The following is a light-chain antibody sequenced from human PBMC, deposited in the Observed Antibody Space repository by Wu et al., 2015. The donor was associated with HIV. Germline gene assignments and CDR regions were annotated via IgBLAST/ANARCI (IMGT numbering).Light chain of an antibody. CDR2: GAS. CDR1: QSVSSSY. V-gene: IGKV3-20*01. J-gene: IGKJ1*01. CDR3: QQNDRSPWT. Sequence: EIVLTQSPGTQSLSPGERATLSCRASQSVSSSYLAWYQQKPGQAPRLLIYGASSRATGIPDRFSGSGSGTDFTLTISRLDPEDFAVYHCQQNDRSPWTFGQGTKVEIK.